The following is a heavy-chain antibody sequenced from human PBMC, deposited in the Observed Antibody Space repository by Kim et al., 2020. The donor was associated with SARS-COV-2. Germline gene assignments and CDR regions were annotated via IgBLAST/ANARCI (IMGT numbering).Heavy chain of an antibody. CDR1: GGSISSYY. J-gene: IGHJ5*02. D-gene: IGHD4-17*01. Sequence: SETLSLTCTVSGGSISSYYWSWIRQPPGKGLEWIGYIYYSGSTNYNPSLKSRVTISVDTSKNQFSLKLSSVTAADTAVYYCARVGYGDYVGLNWFDPWGQGTLVTVSS. CDR2: IYYSGST. CDR3: ARVGYGDYVGLNWFDP. V-gene: IGHV4-59*01.